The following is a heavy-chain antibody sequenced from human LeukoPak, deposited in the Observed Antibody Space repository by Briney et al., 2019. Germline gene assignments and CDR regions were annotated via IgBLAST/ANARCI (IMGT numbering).Heavy chain of an antibody. CDR3: ARACGGDCYLSDY. Sequence: GWSLRLSCAASGFAFSSYSMNLVRQAPGKGLEWVSSISTSTGIYIYYAHSVRGRFNISRDNAKNSLYLQINSLRVEDTAVYYCARACGGDCYLSDYWGQGTLVTVSS. V-gene: IGHV3-21*01. CDR1: GFAFSSYS. D-gene: IGHD2-21*02. J-gene: IGHJ4*02. CDR2: ISTSTGIYI.